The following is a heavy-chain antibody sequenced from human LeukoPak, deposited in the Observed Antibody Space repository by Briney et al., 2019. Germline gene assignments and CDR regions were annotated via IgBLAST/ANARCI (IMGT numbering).Heavy chain of an antibody. CDR2: INPNSGGT. V-gene: IGHV1-2*02. CDR3: AKEIWPTVTTPGWTYFDY. Sequence: ASVKVSCKASGYTFTGYYMHWVRQAPGQGLEWMGWINPNSGGTNYTQKFQGRVTMTRDTSISTAYMELSRLRSDDTAVYYCAKEIWPTVTTPGWTYFDYWGQGALVTVSS. CDR1: GYTFTGYY. J-gene: IGHJ4*02. D-gene: IGHD4-17*01.